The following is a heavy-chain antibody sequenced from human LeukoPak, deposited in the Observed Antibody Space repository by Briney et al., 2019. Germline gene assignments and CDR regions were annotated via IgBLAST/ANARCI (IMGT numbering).Heavy chain of an antibody. CDR2: IYYSGST. V-gene: IGHV4-39*01. CDR1: GGSISSSSYY. D-gene: IGHD2-15*01. CDR3: AKSRGGSWNFDY. Sequence: PSETLSLTCTVSGGSISSSSYYWGWIRQPPGKGLEWIGSIYYSGSTYYNPSLKSRVTISVDTSKNQFSLQLNSVTAADTAVYYCAKSRGGSWNFDYWGQGTLVTVSS. J-gene: IGHJ4*02.